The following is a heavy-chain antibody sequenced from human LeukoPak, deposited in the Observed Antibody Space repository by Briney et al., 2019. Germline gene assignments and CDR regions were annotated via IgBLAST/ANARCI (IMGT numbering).Heavy chain of an antibody. Sequence: PGGSLRLSCAASGFTFSSYGMHWVRQAPGKGLEWVAFIRYDGSNKYYADSVKGRFTISRDNSKNTLYLQMNSLRPDDTAIYFCARQEARDYYYEGLDYWGQGNLVTVSS. D-gene: IGHD3-22*01. CDR1: GFTFSSYG. CDR2: IRYDGSNK. J-gene: IGHJ4*02. V-gene: IGHV3-30*02. CDR3: ARQEARDYYYEGLDY.